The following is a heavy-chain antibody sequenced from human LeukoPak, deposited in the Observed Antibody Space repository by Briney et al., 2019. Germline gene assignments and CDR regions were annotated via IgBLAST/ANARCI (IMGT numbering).Heavy chain of an antibody. CDR2: ISRSSSYT. CDR3: ARVFVGENFDY. V-gene: IGHV3-11*06. CDR1: GFTFSDYY. Sequence: GGSLRLSCAASGFTFSDYYMSWIRQAPGKGLEWVSYISRSSSYTNYADSVKGRFTISRDNAKNSLYLQMNSLRAEDTAVYFCARVFVGENFDYWGRGTLVTVSS. J-gene: IGHJ4*02. D-gene: IGHD1-14*01.